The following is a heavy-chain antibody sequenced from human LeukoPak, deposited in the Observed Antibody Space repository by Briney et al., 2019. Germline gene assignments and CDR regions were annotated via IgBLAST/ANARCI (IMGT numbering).Heavy chain of an antibody. D-gene: IGHD3-10*01. CDR3: VKDSRGSRRRGGLEY. CDR2: ISNTGGST. J-gene: IGHJ4*02. Sequence: PGGSLRLSYSPSGFAYSSYAMHWVRQAPGKGLEYVSAISNTGGSTDYADSVKGRFTISRDNSKNTLYLQMTSLRAEDTAVYFCVKDSRGSRRRGGLEYWGQETLVTVSS. CDR1: GFAYSSYA. V-gene: IGHV3-64D*09.